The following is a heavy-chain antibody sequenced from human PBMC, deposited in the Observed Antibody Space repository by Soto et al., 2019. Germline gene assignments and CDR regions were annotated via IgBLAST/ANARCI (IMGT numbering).Heavy chain of an antibody. Sequence: ASVKVSCKASGYTFTGYYMHWVRQAPGQGLEWMGWINPNSGGTNYAQKFQGRVTMTRDTSISTAYMELSRLRSDDTAVYYCARDGDEMATRAYYFNYLGQGTLVTVSS. J-gene: IGHJ4*02. CDR1: GYTFTGYY. D-gene: IGHD5-12*01. CDR2: INPNSGGT. CDR3: ARDGDEMATRAYYFNY. V-gene: IGHV1-2*02.